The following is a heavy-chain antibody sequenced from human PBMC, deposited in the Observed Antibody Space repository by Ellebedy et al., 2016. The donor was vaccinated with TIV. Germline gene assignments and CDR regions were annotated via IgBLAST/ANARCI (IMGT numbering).Heavy chain of an antibody. V-gene: IGHV3-7*03. J-gene: IGHJ2*01. Sequence: PGGSLRLSCAASGITFSQYWMNWVRQAPGKGLEWLANINQDGTVPDYLDSLKGRFSISRDNAKNLLFLQMHSLRDDDTAMYYCTGGTGWIFELWGRGTLVTVSS. CDR2: INQDGTVP. CDR3: TGGTGWIFEL. D-gene: IGHD6-19*01. CDR1: GITFSQYW.